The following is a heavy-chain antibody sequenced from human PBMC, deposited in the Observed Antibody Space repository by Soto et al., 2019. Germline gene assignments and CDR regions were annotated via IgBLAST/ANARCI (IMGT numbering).Heavy chain of an antibody. Sequence: PGGSLRLSCAVSGFTFSDYYMSWIRQAPGKGLEWVSYISGSGSTIYYADSVKGRFTISRDNSKNSLYLQMKSLRAEDTALYYCARSLRGVIIDFDSWGLGTLVTVS. J-gene: IGHJ4*02. CDR1: GFTFSDYY. CDR2: ISGSGSTI. D-gene: IGHD3-10*01. V-gene: IGHV3-11*01. CDR3: ARSLRGVIIDFDS.